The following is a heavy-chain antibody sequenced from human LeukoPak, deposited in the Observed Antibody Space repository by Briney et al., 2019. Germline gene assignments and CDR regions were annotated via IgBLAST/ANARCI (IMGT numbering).Heavy chain of an antibody. Sequence: GGSLRLSCAASGFTFSSYEMNWVRQAPGKGLEWVSYISSSGSTIYYADSVKGRFTISRDNAKNSLYLQMNSLRAEDTAVYYCAREHSGRGAXDAFXXWGQGTMVTV. CDR2: ISSSGSTI. D-gene: IGHD6-25*01. CDR1: GFTFSSYE. CDR3: AREHSGRGAXDAFXX. J-gene: IGHJ3*01. V-gene: IGHV3-48*03.